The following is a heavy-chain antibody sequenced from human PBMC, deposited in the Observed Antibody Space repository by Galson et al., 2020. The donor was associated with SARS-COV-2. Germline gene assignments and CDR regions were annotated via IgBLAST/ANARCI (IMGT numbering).Heavy chain of an antibody. CDR3: ASGGGSGTYYCPDNWFDP. Sequence: ASVKVSCQASGHTFTAYYIHWVRQAPGQGLEWVAWINPNSGSTNYAQRFEGRITLTRDTSISTAFMELSRLKSDDTAVYYCASGGGSGTYYCPDNWFDPWGQGTLVTVPS. J-gene: IGHJ5*02. CDR2: INPNSGST. V-gene: IGHV1-2*02. D-gene: IGHD3-10*01. CDR1: GHTFTAYY.